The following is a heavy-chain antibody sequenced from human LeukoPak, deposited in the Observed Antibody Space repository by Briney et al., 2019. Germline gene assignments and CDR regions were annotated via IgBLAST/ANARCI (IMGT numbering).Heavy chain of an antibody. CDR1: GGSISSYY. CDR3: ARARYYFDY. V-gene: IGHV4-59*01. CDR2: IYYSGST. J-gene: IGHJ4*02. Sequence: SETLSLTCTVSGGSISSYYWSWIRQPPGKGLEWIGYIYYSGSTNYNPSLKSRVAISVDTSKNQFSLKLSSVTAADTAVYYCARARYYFDYWGQGTLVTVSS.